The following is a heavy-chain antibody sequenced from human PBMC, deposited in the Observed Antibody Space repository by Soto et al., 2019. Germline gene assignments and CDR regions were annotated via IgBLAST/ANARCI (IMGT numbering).Heavy chain of an antibody. J-gene: IGHJ6*02. CDR3: ARGTYYYDSSGYEYYGMDV. V-gene: IGHV1-69*01. CDR1: GGTFSSYA. CDR2: IIPIFGTA. Sequence: QVQLVQSGAEVKKPGSSVKVCCKASGGTFSSYAISWVRQAPGQGLEWMGGIIPIFGTANYAQKFQGRVTITADESTSTAYMELSSLRSEDTAVYYCARGTYYYDSSGYEYYGMDVWGQGTTVTVSS. D-gene: IGHD3-22*01.